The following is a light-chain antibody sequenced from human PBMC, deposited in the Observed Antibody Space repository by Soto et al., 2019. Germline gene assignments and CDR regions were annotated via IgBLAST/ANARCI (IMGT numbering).Light chain of an antibody. V-gene: IGKV3-15*01. CDR2: GAS. CDR3: QQYNNWPYT. J-gene: IGKJ2*01. CDR1: QSVSSN. Sequence: EIVMTQSPATLSVFPGERSTLSCRASQSVSSNLAWYQQKPGQAPRLLIYGASTRATGIPARFSGSGSGTDFTLTITSLQSEDFADYYCQQYNNWPYTFGQGTNLEIK.